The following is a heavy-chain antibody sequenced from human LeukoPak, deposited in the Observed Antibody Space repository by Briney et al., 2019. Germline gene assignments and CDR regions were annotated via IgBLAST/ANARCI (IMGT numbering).Heavy chain of an antibody. CDR2: ICHSGST. CDR3: ARGGGYFSWFDP. V-gene: IGHV4-38-2*02. J-gene: IGHJ5*02. CDR1: GYSISSGYY. D-gene: IGHD3-3*01. Sequence: SETLSLTCTVSGYSISSGYYWGWIRQPPGKGLEWIGSICHSGSTYYNPSLKSRVTISVDTSKNQFSLKLSSVTAADTAVYYCARGGGYFSWFDPWGQGTLVTVSS.